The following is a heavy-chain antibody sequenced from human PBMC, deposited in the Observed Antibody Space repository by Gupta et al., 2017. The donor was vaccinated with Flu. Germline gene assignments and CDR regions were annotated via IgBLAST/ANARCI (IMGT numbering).Heavy chain of an antibody. CDR1: GLSFASYA. D-gene: IGHD3/OR15-3a*01. J-gene: IGHJ1*01. CDR3: GVGLAAGQIDH. CDR2: ITTSGSDI. Sequence: EVELAESGGGLVKPGGSLRLSCAASGLSFASYAFNWVRQAPGKGLEWVSSITTSGSDIHYADSLEGHFSISMDNAGKSVHLHMNSLRAEDTAVYYCGVGLAAGQIDHWGLGTLVTVSS. V-gene: IGHV3-21*02.